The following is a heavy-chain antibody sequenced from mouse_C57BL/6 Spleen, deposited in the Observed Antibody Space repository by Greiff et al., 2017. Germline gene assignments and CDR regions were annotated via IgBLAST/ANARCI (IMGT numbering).Heavy chain of an antibody. CDR3: ARVPIYYDYDDYAMDY. V-gene: IGHV3-6*01. Sequence: VQLQASGPGLVKPSQSLSLTRSVTGYSITSGYYWNWIRQFPGNKLEWMGYLSYAGSNNYNPSLKNRISITRDTSKNQFFLKLNSVTTEDTATYYCARVPIYYDYDDYAMDYWGQGTSVTVSS. CDR1: GYSITSGYY. CDR2: LSYAGSN. J-gene: IGHJ4*01. D-gene: IGHD2-4*01.